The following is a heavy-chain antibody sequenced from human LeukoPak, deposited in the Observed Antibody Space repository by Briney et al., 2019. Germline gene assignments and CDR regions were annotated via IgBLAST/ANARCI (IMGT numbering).Heavy chain of an antibody. J-gene: IGHJ4*02. CDR3: ARDITPDSTVTTND. CDR2: VNPNSGGT. Sequence: ASVKVSCKASGYTLTGYYLHWVRLAPGQGLEWMGWVNPNSGGTNYAQRFQGRVTMTRDTSISTAYMELSRLTSDDTAMYYCARDITPDSTVTTNDWGQGTLVTVSS. CDR1: GYTLTGYY. D-gene: IGHD4-17*01. V-gene: IGHV1-2*02.